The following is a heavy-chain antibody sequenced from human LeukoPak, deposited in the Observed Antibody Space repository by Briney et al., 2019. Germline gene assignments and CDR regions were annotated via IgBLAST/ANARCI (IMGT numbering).Heavy chain of an antibody. CDR1: GYTFTSYG. V-gene: IGHV1-18*01. J-gene: IGHJ6*02. Sequence: ASVKVSCKASGYTFTSYGISWVRQAPGQGLEWMGWISAYNGNTNYAQKLQGRVTMTTDTSRSTAYMELRSLRSDDTAVYYCARAFRILTTVNTYYYYGMDVWGQGTTVTVSS. D-gene: IGHD4-17*01. CDR3: ARAFRILTTVNTYYYYGMDV. CDR2: ISAYNGNT.